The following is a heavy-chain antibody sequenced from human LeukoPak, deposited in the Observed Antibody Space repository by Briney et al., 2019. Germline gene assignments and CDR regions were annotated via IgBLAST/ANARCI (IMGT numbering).Heavy chain of an antibody. V-gene: IGHV1-46*01. D-gene: IGHD2-2*01. CDR2: INPSGGST. CDR1: GYTFTGYY. Sequence: GASVKVSCKASGYTFTGYYMHWVRQAPGQGLEWMGIINPSGGSTSYAQKFQGRVTMARDMSTSTVYMELSSVTAADTAVYYCARLGGVSAAIFGWFDPWGQGTLVTVSS. CDR3: ARLGGVSAAIFGWFDP. J-gene: IGHJ5*02.